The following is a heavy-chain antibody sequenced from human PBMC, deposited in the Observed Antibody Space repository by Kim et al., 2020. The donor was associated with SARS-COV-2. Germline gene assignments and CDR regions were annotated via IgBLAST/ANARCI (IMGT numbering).Heavy chain of an antibody. CDR2: IIPIFGTA. D-gene: IGHD3-10*01. CDR3: ARGGWVRGVMSPDYYYGMDV. V-gene: IGHV1-69*13. J-gene: IGHJ6*02. CDR1: GGTFSSYA. Sequence: SVKVSCKASGGTFSSYAISWVRQAPGQGLEWMGGIIPIFGTANYAQKFQGRVTITADESTSTAYMELSSLRSEDTAVYYCARGGWVRGVMSPDYYYGMDVWGQGTAITVFS.